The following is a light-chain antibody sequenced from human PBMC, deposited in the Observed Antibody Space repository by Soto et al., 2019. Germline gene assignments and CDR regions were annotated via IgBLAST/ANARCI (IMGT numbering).Light chain of an antibody. CDR3: QKYNNWPWT. CDR1: QTVIRN. J-gene: IGKJ1*01. V-gene: IGKV3-15*01. CDR2: GAS. Sequence: EIVFTQSPERLALSQFGSATISWSASQTVIRNYLAWHQQKPGQTPRLLIHGASTRATGFPARFSGSGSGTDFTLTISSLQSEDFAVYYCQKYNNWPWTCGQGTTVDIK.